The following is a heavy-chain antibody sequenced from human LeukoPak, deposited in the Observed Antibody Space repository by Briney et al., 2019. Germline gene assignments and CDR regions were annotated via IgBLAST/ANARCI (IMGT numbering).Heavy chain of an antibody. CDR2: IKHDGSEE. J-gene: IGHJ4*02. CDR1: GVTFSSYS. CDR3: GYTNNFYH. V-gene: IGHV3-7*01. D-gene: IGHD3-16*02. Sequence: GGSLRLFYAGSGVTFSSYSMIWVRRARGQGLERVANIKHDGSEEHYVDSVKCRFTISRDDGRNSVSLQMNSVRAEDTAVYYCGYTNNFYHWGQGTLVVVSS.